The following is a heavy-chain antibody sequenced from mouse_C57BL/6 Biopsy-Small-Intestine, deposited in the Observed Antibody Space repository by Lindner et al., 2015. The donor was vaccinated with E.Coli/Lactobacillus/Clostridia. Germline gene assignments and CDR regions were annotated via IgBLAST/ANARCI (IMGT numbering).Heavy chain of an antibody. CDR1: GYTFTNYW. CDR2: IYPGSGTT. CDR3: ARAYGSSYEDY. D-gene: IGHD1-1*01. V-gene: IGHV1-55*01. Sequence: VQLQESGAELVTPGTSVKMSCKASGYTFTNYWITWVKQRPGQGLEWIGEIYPGSGTTNYNEKFKNRATLTVDTSSSTVYMQLSNLTAEDSAVYFCARAYGSSYEDYWGQGTTLTVSS. J-gene: IGHJ2*01.